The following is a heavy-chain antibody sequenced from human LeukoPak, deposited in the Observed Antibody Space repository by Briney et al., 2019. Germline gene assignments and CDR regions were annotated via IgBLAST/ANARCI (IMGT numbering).Heavy chain of an antibody. CDR3: AARLSDY. J-gene: IGHJ4*02. Sequence: SETLSLTCAVYGGSFSGYYWSWIRQPPGKGLEWIGEINHSGSTNYNPSLKSRVTISVDTSKNQFSLKLSSVTAADTAVYYCAARLSDYWGQGTLVTVSS. V-gene: IGHV4-34*01. CDR1: GGSFSGYY. D-gene: IGHD6-25*01. CDR2: INHSGST.